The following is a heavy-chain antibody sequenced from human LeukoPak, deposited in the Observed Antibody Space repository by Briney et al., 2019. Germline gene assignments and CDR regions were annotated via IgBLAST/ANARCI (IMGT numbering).Heavy chain of an antibody. CDR1: GFTFSSFW. D-gene: IGHD6-13*01. CDR2: IKQDGSEK. J-gene: IGHJ4*02. CDR3: AREGITAAADY. Sequence: GGSLRLSCAASGFTFSSFWMSWVRQAPGKGLEWVANIKQDGSEKYYVDSVKGRFTISRDNAKNSLYLQLNSLRAEDAAVYYCAREGITAAADYWGQGTLVTVSS. V-gene: IGHV3-7*01.